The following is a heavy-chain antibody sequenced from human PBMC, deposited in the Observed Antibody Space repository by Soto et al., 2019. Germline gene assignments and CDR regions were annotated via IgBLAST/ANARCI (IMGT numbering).Heavy chain of an antibody. Sequence: MQLVESGGGVVQPGGSLRLSCAASGFTFSRHWIHWVRQAPGQGLVWVSRTKTDGTTSYADSVRGRFTISRDNAENTLYLQMNSLRAEDTAVYYCVRDMRAVPWYGGISSAFDMWGQGTMVTVSS. D-gene: IGHD3-10*01. CDR2: TKTDGTT. J-gene: IGHJ3*02. CDR3: VRDMRAVPWYGGISSAFDM. CDR1: GFTFSRHW. V-gene: IGHV3-74*01.